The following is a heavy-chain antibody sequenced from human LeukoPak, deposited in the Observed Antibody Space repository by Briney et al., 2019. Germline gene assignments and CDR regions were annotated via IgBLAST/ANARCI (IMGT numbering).Heavy chain of an antibody. D-gene: IGHD3-10*01. V-gene: IGHV4-39*01. Sequence: SEPLSLICVVSGDSISISSYYWMWIRQSPGRGLEWIGSIYYRGTTYYHPSLKSRATISVDTSKQQFSLKLSSVTAVDTAVYYCARQGSSTIGYYFDYWGQGTQVTVSS. J-gene: IGHJ4*02. CDR1: GDSISISSYY. CDR2: IYYRGTT. CDR3: ARQGSSTIGYYFDY.